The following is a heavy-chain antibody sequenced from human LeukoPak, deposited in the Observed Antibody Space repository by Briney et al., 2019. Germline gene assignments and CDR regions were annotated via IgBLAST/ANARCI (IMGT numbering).Heavy chain of an antibody. Sequence: ASLKVSCKASGYTFTGYYMHWVRQAPGQGLEWMGWINPNSGGTNYAQKFQGRVTMTRDTSISTAYMELSRLRSDDTAVYYCARVAAAGTWWFDPWGQGTLVTVSS. V-gene: IGHV1-2*02. CDR3: ARVAAAGTWWFDP. D-gene: IGHD6-13*01. J-gene: IGHJ5*02. CDR2: INPNSGGT. CDR1: GYTFTGYY.